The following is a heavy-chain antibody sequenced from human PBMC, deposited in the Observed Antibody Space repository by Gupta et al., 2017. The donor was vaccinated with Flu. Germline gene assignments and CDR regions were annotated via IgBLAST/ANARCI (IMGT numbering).Heavy chain of an antibody. CDR2: ISSSGGST. J-gene: IGHJ5*01. CDR3: AKDSSSSGYGSLFDF. CDR1: GFSFSDFT. D-gene: IGHD5-12*01. V-gene: IGHV3-23*01. Sequence: EVQLLQSGGGMVQPGGSQRLSCSVSGFSFSDFTMNLVRQGPGTGLEWVASISSSGGSTYYTESMRGRCSISRDNSRSTVYLEINSLRAEDTAVYYCAKDSSSSGYGSLFDFWGQGVQVTVSS.